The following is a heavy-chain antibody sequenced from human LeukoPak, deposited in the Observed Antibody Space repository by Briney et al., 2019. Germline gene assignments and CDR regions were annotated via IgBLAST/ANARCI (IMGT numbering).Heavy chain of an antibody. CDR1: GXTVSTNY. Sequence: PGGSLRLSCAASGXTVSTNYMSWVRQAPGKGLEWVSVVYRGGSTDYADSVNGRFTISRDNSKNMLFLQMNSLRAEDTAVYYCAKTNVFGKKAEYYFDYWGQGALVTVSS. CDR3: AKTNVFGKKAEYYFDY. V-gene: IGHV3-66*01. J-gene: IGHJ4*02. CDR2: VYRGGST. D-gene: IGHD4-23*01.